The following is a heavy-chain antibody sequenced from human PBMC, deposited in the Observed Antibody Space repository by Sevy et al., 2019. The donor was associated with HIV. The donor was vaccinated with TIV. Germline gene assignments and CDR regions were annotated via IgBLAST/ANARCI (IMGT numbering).Heavy chain of an antibody. CDR3: ARVIGYGDYEAFDY. D-gene: IGHD4-17*01. CDR1: GFTFSSYA. V-gene: IGHV3-30-3*01. CDR2: ISYDGSNK. J-gene: IGHJ4*02. Sequence: GGSLRISCAASGFTFSSYAMHWVRQAPGKGLEWVAVISYDGSNKYYADSVKGRFTISRDNSKNTLYLQMNSLRAEDTDVYYCARVIGYGDYEAFDYWGQGTLVTVSS.